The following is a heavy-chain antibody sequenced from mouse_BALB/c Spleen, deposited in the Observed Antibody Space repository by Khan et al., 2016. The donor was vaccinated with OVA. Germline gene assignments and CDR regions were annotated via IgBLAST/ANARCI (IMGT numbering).Heavy chain of an antibody. Sequence: VRLQQSGPELVRPGASVKISCKASGYSFTGYFMNWVMQSHGKSLEWIGRINPHIGETFYNQKFKDKATLTVDESSNTAHMELRSMASEDSAVYYCTGIYRSDLDYWGQGTTLTVSS. D-gene: IGHD1-1*01. CDR3: TGIYRSDLDY. CDR2: INPHIGET. V-gene: IGHV1-20*02. CDR1: GYSFTGYF. J-gene: IGHJ2*01.